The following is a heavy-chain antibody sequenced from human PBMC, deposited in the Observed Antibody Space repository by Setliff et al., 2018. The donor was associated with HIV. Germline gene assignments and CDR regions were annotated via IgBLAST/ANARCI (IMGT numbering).Heavy chain of an antibody. J-gene: IGHJ1*01. CDR3: VRGVTRDISGYYRDEYFQH. CDR1: GYIFSHYG. Sequence: ASVKVSCKISGYIFSHYGVTWVRQAPGQGLEYMGYISGNTGYTQKFQGRVTMTRNTSISTAYMEMRTLRSDDTAVYYCVRGVTRDISGYYRDEYFQHWGQGTPVTVSS. D-gene: IGHD3-22*01. CDR2: ISGNT. V-gene: IGHV1-8*01.